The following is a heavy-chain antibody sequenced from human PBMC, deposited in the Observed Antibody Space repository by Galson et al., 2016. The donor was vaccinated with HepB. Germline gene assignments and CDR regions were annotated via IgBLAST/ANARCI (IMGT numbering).Heavy chain of an antibody. CDR1: GGSISGSPYY. V-gene: IGHV4-39*07. Sequence: ETLSLTCTVSGGSISGSPYYWGWIRQPPGKGLEWIGSIYYSGSTYYNPSLKSRVTISLDMSKNQFSLNLNSVTAADTAMYYCATDPHCWCQGTLFTVSS. CDR2: IYYSGST. CDR3: ATDPHC. J-gene: IGHJ4*02.